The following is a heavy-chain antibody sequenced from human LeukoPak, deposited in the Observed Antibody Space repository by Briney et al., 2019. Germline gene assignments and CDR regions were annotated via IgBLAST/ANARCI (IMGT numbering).Heavy chain of an antibody. Sequence: ASVKVSRKVSGYTLTSYGISWVRQAPGQGLEGMGWISAYNGNTHYAQKLQGRVTMTTDTSTSTAYMALRSLRSDDTAVYYCASDWYLDLSDYFDYWGQGALVTVSS. CDR3: ASDWYLDLSDYFDY. V-gene: IGHV1-18*01. CDR1: GYTLTSYG. J-gene: IGHJ4*02. CDR2: ISAYNGNT. D-gene: IGHD6-13*01.